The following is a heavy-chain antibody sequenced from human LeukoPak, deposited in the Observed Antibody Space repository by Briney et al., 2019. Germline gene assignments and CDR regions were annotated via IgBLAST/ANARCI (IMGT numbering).Heavy chain of an antibody. CDR2: ILNDGIIQ. D-gene: IGHD3-10*01. CDR1: GFTFSPYA. CDR3: ARAMVRGVLPY. J-gene: IGHJ4*02. Sequence: GGSLRLSCAASGFTFSPYAMHWLRQAPGKGLEWVAVILNDGIIQYYADFVKGRFTISRDNPKSTLHLQMNSLRSEDTAVYYCARAMVRGVLPYWGQGTLVTVSS. V-gene: IGHV3-30*04.